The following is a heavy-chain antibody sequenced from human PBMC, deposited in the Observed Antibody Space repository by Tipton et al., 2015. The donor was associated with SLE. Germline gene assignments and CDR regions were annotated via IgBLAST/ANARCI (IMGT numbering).Heavy chain of an antibody. D-gene: IGHD3-9*01. V-gene: IGHV4-39*01. J-gene: IGHJ3*02. CDR3: AGFDWLLYAFDI. CDR2: IYYSGST. CDR1: GGSISSSSYY. Sequence: TLSLTCTVSGGSISSSSYYWGWIRQPPGKGLGWIGSIYYSGSTYYNPSLKSRVTISVDTSKNQFSLKLSSVTAADTAVYYCAGFDWLLYAFDIWGQGTMVTVSS.